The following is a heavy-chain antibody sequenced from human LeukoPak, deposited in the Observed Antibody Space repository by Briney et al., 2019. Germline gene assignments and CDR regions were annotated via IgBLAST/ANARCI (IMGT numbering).Heavy chain of an antibody. V-gene: IGHV4-34*01. D-gene: IGHD1-26*01. Sequence: KPSGTLSLTCAVFGWSLSGYSWSWIRPPPGKGLEWIGEINHSGSTNYNPSLKSRVTISVDTSKNQFSLKLSSVTAADTAVYYCARGRGSSSIGYWGQGTLVTVSS. CDR2: INHSGST. CDR1: GWSLSGYS. J-gene: IGHJ4*02. CDR3: ARGRGSSSIGY.